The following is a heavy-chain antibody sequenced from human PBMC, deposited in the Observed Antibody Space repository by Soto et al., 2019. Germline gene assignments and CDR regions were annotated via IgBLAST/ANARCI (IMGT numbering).Heavy chain of an antibody. Sequence: QVQLQESGPGLVKPSETLSLSCTVSGGSISSYYWSWFRQSPGKRMEWIGYVHHSWGSSYNPSLQSRVAISLATSKSKFSLKVSSVTATDTAVYYGARQGFGPLHGLVDVWGQGTTVTVSS. J-gene: IGHJ6*02. V-gene: IGHV4-59*08. CDR3: ARQGFGPLHGLVDV. D-gene: IGHD3-10*01. CDR1: GGSISSYY. CDR2: VHHSWGS.